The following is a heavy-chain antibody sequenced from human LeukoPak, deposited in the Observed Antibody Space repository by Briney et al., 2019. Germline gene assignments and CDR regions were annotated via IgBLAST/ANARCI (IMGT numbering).Heavy chain of an antibody. Sequence: GGSLRLSCAASGFTFSSYGMHWVRQAPGKGLEWVAVIWYDGSNKYYADSVKGRFTISRDNSKNTLYLQMNSLRAEDTAVYYCARGWYCDSSDALDIWGQGTMVTVSS. D-gene: IGHD3-22*01. J-gene: IGHJ3*02. V-gene: IGHV3-33*01. CDR3: ARGWYCDSSDALDI. CDR2: IWYDGSNK. CDR1: GFTFSSYG.